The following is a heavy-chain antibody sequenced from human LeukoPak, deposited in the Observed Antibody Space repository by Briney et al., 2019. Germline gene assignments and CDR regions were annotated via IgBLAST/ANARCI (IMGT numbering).Heavy chain of an antibody. D-gene: IGHD1-26*01. V-gene: IGHV4-39*07. CDR2: IYYSGST. CDR1: GGSISSSSYY. CDR3: VGGSYGFDY. J-gene: IGHJ4*02. Sequence: SETLSLACTVSGGSISSSSYYWGWIRQPPGRGLEWIGSIYYSGSTYYNPSLKSRVTISVDTSKNQFSLKLSSVTAADTAVYYCVGGSYGFDYWGQGTLVTVSS.